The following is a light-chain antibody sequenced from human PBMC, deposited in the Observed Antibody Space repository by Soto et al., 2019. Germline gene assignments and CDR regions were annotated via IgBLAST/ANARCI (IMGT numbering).Light chain of an antibody. Sequence: DIQMTQSPSSLSASVGDRVTITCWSSQIISSYLNWYQQKPGKAPKLLIYAASSLQSGVTSRFSCSASGTDFPLTISSLQPEDFATYYCQQSYSTPYTFGQGTKLEIK. V-gene: IGKV1-39*01. CDR2: AAS. CDR1: QIISSY. CDR3: QQSYSTPYT. J-gene: IGKJ2*01.